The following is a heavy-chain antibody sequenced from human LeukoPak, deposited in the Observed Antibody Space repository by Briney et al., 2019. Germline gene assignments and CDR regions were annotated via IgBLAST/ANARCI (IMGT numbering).Heavy chain of an antibody. CDR2: INPNTGAT. J-gene: IGHJ4*02. Sequence: ASVKLSCKASGYTFTAYYMHWARQAPGPGLEWIGWINPNTGATKYAKKFQGRVTMTRDTSISTAYMELTGLRSDDAAVYYCVRGGLRYACDCWGQGTLVTVS. D-gene: IGHD2-8*01. CDR1: GYTFTAYY. V-gene: IGHV1-2*02. CDR3: VRGGLRYACDC.